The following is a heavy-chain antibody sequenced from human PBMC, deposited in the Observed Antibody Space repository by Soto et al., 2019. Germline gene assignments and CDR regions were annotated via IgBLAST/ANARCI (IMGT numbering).Heavy chain of an antibody. CDR3: ASIAAAGNLFSEWQCPTCGMAV. CDR1: GGSISSDY. J-gene: IGHJ6*02. CDR2: IYYSGST. V-gene: IGHV4-59*01. Sequence: SETLSVISTVSGGSISSDYWGSIRQPPGRGLEGIGYIYYSGSTHYTPTLKSRVTIPVDTSKTQFSLKLSSVTAADTAVYYCASIAAAGNLFSEWQCPTCGMAVWGQGTTVTVSS. D-gene: IGHD6-13*01.